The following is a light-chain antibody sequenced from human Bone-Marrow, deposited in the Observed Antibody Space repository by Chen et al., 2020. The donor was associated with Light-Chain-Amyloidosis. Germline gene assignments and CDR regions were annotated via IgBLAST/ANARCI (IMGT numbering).Light chain of an antibody. V-gene: IGKV1-5*01. J-gene: IGKJ1*01. CDR3: QQYNSYLAT. Sequence: IQMTPSPPALSASVGDKITITCRASETITNWVAWYQQKPGKAPKLLIYDASTLHSGVPSRFSASGSGTEFTLTITSLQPDDFATYYCQQYNSYLATFGQGTKV. CDR1: ETITNW. CDR2: DAS.